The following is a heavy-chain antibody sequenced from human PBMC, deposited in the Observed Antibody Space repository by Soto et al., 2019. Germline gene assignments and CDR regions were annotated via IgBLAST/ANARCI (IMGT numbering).Heavy chain of an antibody. J-gene: IGHJ6*02. CDR3: AASIFYYGMDV. V-gene: IGHV5-51*01. CDR2: IYPGDSDT. CDR1: GYTFTHYW. Sequence: PGYSLNLSCNGSGYTFTHYWIGWVRQMPGKGLEWMGIIYPGDSDTKYNPSFQGQVTISADKSITTTYLRWTSLKASDTAIYYCAASIFYYGMDVWGQGTTVTVSS.